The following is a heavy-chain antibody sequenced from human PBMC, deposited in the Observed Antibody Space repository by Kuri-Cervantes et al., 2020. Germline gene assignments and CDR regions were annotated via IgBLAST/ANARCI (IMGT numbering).Heavy chain of an antibody. CDR3: ASRPWSDAFDI. J-gene: IGHJ3*02. Sequence: SVKVSCKASGYTFTSYDINWVRQATGQGLEWMGGIIPIFGTANYAQKFQGRVTITADESTSTAYMELSSLRSEDTAVYYCASRPWSDAFDIWGQGTMVTVSS. CDR2: IIPIFGTA. D-gene: IGHD1-1*01. CDR1: GYTFTSYD. V-gene: IGHV1-69*13.